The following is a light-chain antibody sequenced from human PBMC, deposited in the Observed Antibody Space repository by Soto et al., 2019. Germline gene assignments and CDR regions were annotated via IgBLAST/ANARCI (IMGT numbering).Light chain of an antibody. J-gene: IGKJ4*01. CDR3: QQYNSYSGLT. V-gene: IGKV1-5*03. CDR2: TAS. Sequence: DIQMTQSPSTLSASVGDRVTITCRASQSISSWLAWYQQKPGKAPKLLIYTASSLESGVPSRFRGSGSGTEFTLTISSLQPDDFAPYYCQQYNSYSGLTFGGGTKVEIK. CDR1: QSISSW.